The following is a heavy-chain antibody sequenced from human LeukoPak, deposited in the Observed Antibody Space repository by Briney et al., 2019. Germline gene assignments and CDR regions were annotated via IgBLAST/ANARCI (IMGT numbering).Heavy chain of an antibody. J-gene: IGHJ4*02. Sequence: SETLSLTXAVYGGSFSGYYWSWIRQSPGKGLEWIGEINHSGSTNYNPSLKSRVTISVDTSKNQFSLKLSSVTAADTAVYYCARSMILVVVAARRRRRFDYWGQGTLVTVSS. CDR2: INHSGST. D-gene: IGHD2-15*01. CDR1: GGSFSGYY. CDR3: ARSMILVVVAARRRRRFDY. V-gene: IGHV4-34*01.